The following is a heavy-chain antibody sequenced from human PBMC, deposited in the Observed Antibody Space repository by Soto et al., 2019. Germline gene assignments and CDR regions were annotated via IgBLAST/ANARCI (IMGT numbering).Heavy chain of an antibody. CDR2: IAYDGGNK. Sequence: GGSLRLSCAASEFTFSNYPMHWVRQAPGKGLEWVAVIAYDGGNKYYGDSVKGRFTISRDNSKNTLYLQMNSLRAEDTAVYYCAKPTYDFRSGYYLDYWGQGTLVTVSS. V-gene: IGHV3-30*04. CDR3: AKPTYDFRSGYYLDY. D-gene: IGHD3-3*01. J-gene: IGHJ4*02. CDR1: EFTFSNYP.